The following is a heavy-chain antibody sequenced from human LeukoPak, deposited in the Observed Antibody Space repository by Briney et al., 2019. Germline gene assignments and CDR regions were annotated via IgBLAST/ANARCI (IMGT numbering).Heavy chain of an antibody. V-gene: IGHV4-30-4*01. CDR3: ARARETTVTTGAFDI. CDR1: GGSISSGDYY. CDR2: IYYSGST. D-gene: IGHD4-17*01. J-gene: IGHJ3*02. Sequence: SETLSLTCTVSGGSISSGDYYWSWICQPPGKGLEWIGYIYYSGSTYYNPSLKSRVTISVDTSKNQFSLKLSSVTAADTAVYYCARARETTVTTGAFDIWGQGTMVTVSS.